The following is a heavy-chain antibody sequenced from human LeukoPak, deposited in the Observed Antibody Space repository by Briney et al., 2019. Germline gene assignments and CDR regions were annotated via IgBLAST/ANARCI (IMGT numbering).Heavy chain of an antibody. D-gene: IGHD6-19*01. J-gene: IGHJ6*02. CDR1: GGSIGSSGFY. CDR2: IYYPGTT. Sequence: SETLSLTCKVSGGSIGSSGFYWGWFRQPPGKGLEWIGSIYYPGTTHYNPSLESRVTISVDTSKRQVFLTLRSVTATDTAVYYCGRHVSSGWDYFNGLDVWGQGTAVTVSS. V-gene: IGHV4-39*01. CDR3: GRHVSSGWDYFNGLDV.